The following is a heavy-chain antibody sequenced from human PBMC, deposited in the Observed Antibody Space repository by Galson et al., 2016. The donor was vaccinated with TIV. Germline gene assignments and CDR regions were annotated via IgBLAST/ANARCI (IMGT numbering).Heavy chain of an antibody. V-gene: IGHV3-30*18. CDR3: AKEENSGYYSNDAFDF. CDR1: GFTFSSYH. Sequence: SLRLSCAASGFTFSSYHMHWVRQAPGKGLEWVAVIAYDGSYKHYAGSVKGRFTVSRDNSKTTLDLQMNSLGAEDTALYYGAKEENSGYYSNDAFDFWGQGTMVTVS. CDR2: IAYDGSYK. J-gene: IGHJ3*01. D-gene: IGHD3-3*01.